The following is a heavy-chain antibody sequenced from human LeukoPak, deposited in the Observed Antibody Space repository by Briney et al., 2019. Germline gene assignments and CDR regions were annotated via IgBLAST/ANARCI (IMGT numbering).Heavy chain of an antibody. CDR2: ISYDGSNK. CDR3: AKAKNPYYYDSSGYLDY. Sequence: GRSLRLSCAASGFTFSSYGMHWVRQAPGKGLEWVAVISYDGSNKYYADSVKGRFTISRDNSKNTLYLQMNSLRAEDTAVYYCAKAKNPYYYDSSGYLDYWGQGTLVTVSS. D-gene: IGHD3-22*01. V-gene: IGHV3-30*18. J-gene: IGHJ4*02. CDR1: GFTFSSYG.